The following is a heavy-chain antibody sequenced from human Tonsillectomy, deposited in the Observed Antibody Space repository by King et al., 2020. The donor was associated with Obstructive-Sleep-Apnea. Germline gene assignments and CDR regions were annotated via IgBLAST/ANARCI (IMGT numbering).Heavy chain of an antibody. V-gene: IGHV3-20*01. D-gene: IGHD6-13*01. J-gene: IGHJ5*02. Sequence: VQLVESGGGVVRPGGSLRLSCAASGFTFDDYGMSWVRQAPGKGLEWVSGINWNGGSTGYADFVKGRFTISRDNAKNSLYLQMNSLRAEDTALYHCAREGGAAAGTGGWFDPWGQGTLVTVSS. CDR1: GFTFDDYG. CDR2: INWNGGST. CDR3: AREGGAAAGTGGWFDP.